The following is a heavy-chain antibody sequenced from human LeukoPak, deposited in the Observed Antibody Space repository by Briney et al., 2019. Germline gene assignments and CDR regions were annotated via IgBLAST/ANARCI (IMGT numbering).Heavy chain of an antibody. CDR1: GYTLTELS. Sequence: ASVKVSCKVSGYTLTELSMHWVRQAPGKGLEWMGGFDPEDGETIYAQKFQGRVTMTEDTSTDTAYMELSSLRSEDTAVYYCATAAVTMVRGKLDPLDAFDIRGQGTMVTVSS. J-gene: IGHJ3*02. D-gene: IGHD3-10*01. V-gene: IGHV1-24*01. CDR2: FDPEDGET. CDR3: ATAAVTMVRGKLDPLDAFDI.